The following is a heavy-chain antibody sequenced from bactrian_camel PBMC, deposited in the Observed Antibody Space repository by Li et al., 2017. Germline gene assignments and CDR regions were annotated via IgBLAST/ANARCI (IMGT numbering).Heavy chain of an antibody. CDR2: IAGSGST. J-gene: IGHJ4*01. CDR1: GYTYSAHC. CDR3: VAPDGGRNRVLYDYAY. D-gene: IGHD2*01. Sequence: HVQLVESGGGSVQAGGSLRLSCAFSGYTYSAHCMGWFRQAPGKERKGVAAIAGSGSTGYADSVKGRFTISRDNAKNTVYLQMNSLKSEDTARYYCVAPDGGRNRVLYDYAYWGQGTQVTVS. V-gene: IGHV3S53*01.